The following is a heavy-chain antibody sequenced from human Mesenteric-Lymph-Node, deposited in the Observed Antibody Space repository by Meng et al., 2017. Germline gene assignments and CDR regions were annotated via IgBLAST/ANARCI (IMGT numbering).Heavy chain of an antibody. CDR3: ARAITMIVVNDGFDI. CDR2: ISYDGSNE. J-gene: IGHJ3*02. D-gene: IGHD3-22*01. Sequence: GGSLRLSCADSGFAFSGYAMHWVRQAPGKGLEWVAVISYDGSNEYYADSVKGRFTVSRDISKNTLYLQMNSLGPEDTAVYYCARAITMIVVNDGFDIWGQGTMVTVSS. V-gene: IGHV3-30*04. CDR1: GFAFSGYA.